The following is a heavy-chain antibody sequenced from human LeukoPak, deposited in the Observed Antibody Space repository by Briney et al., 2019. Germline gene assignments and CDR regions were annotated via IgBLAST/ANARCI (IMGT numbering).Heavy chain of an antibody. CDR3: ARDIASTRMDV. CDR1: GFTFRSHG. V-gene: IGHV3-33*01. CDR2: IWYDGSNE. Sequence: GGSLRLSGVASGFTFRSHGMHWVRQAPGKGLEWVAVIWYDGSNEYFADSVKGRFTISRDNSKNILYLQMNSLRAEDTAVYYCARDIASTRMDVWGQGTTVSVSS. J-gene: IGHJ6*02. D-gene: IGHD2-15*01.